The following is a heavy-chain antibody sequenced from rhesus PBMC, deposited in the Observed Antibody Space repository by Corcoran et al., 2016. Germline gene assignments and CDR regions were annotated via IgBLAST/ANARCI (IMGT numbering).Heavy chain of an antibody. Sequence: EVQLVESGGGLVQPGGSLRLSCAASGFTFSSYGIHWVRQAPGKGLELVAVISYDESKKFYAYSVKDRFTISRDNSKNMLYLQMNTLKLDDTAVYYCAMGHYEDDYGYYWVAFDFWGQGLRVTVSS. CDR2: ISYDESKK. CDR3: AMGHYEDDYGYYWVAFDF. D-gene: IGHD3-9*01. J-gene: IGHJ3*01. V-gene: IGHV3-54*02. CDR1: GFTFSSYG.